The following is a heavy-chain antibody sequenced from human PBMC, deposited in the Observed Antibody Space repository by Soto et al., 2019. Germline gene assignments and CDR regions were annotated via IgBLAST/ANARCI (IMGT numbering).Heavy chain of an antibody. Sequence: LRLSCAASGFTFSSYEMNWVRQAPGKGLEWVSYISVNASTIYYGDSVKGRFTISRDNARNSLYLQMNSLRAEDTAVDYCARAAGTLVRGVYGMDVWGQGTTVTVSS. J-gene: IGHJ6*02. V-gene: IGHV3-48*03. CDR3: ARAAGTLVRGVYGMDV. CDR2: ISVNASTI. CDR1: GFTFSSYE. D-gene: IGHD3-10*01.